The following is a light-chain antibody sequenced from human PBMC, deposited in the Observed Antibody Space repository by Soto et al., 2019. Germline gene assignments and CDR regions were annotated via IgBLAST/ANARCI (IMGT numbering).Light chain of an antibody. J-gene: IGLJ2*01. CDR2: QDK. Sequence: SYELTQPPSVSVSPGQTASITCSGDKLGNKYTCWYQQKPGQSPVMIIYQDKLRPSGIPERFSASNSGNTATLTIGGTQTMDEADYFCQAWDANYVVFGGGTKVTVL. CDR1: KLGNKY. V-gene: IGLV3-1*01. CDR3: QAWDANYVV.